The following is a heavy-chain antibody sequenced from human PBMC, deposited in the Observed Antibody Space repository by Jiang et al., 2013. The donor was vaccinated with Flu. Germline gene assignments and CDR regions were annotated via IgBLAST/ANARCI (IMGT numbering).Heavy chain of an antibody. D-gene: IGHD3-10*01. CDR2: ISTYNANT. J-gene: IGHJ6*02. V-gene: IGHV1-18*01. CDR1: GYTFTIYG. CDR3: ARDHETYYYGSGSYSDGMDV. Sequence: GAEVKKPGASVKVSCKASGYTFTIYGISWVRQAPGQGLEWMGWISTYNANTNYAQKLQGRVTMTTDTSTSTAYMELRSLRSDDTAVYYCARDHETYYYGSGSYSDGMDVWGQGTTVTVSS.